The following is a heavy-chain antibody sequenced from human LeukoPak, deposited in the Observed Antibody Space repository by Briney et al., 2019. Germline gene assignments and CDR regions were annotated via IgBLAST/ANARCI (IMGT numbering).Heavy chain of an antibody. Sequence: GSLRLSCAASGFTFSSYSMNWVRQAPGKGLEWVANIKQDGSEKYYVDSVKGRFTISRDNAKNSLYLQMNSLRAEDTAVYYCARETAVAGRPFDYWGQGTLVTVSS. CDR1: GFTFSSYS. D-gene: IGHD6-19*01. CDR2: IKQDGSEK. J-gene: IGHJ4*02. CDR3: ARETAVAGRPFDY. V-gene: IGHV3-7*01.